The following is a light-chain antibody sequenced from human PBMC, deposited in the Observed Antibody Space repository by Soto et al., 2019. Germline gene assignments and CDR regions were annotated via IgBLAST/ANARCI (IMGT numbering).Light chain of an antibody. CDR2: DAS. V-gene: IGKV1-33*01. J-gene: IGKJ5*01. Sequence: DIQMTQSPSSLSASVGDRVTITCQASQNINNYLNWYQQKSGRAPKLLIYDASNLEAGVPSRFRGSGSGTDFTFNISRLQPEDIATYYCQQYENLPTFGQGTRLEIK. CDR3: QQYENLPT. CDR1: QNINNY.